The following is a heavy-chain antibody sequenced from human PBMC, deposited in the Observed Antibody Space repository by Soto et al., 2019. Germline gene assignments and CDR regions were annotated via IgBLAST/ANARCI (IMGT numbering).Heavy chain of an antibody. D-gene: IGHD3-3*01. CDR3: AKSVEWLLPLFFHYYGMDV. Sequence: GGSLRLSCAASGFTFSSYGMHWVRQAPGKGLEWVAVISYDGSNKYYADSVKGRFTISRDNSKNTLYLQMNSLRAEDTAVYYCAKSVEWLLPLFFHYYGMDVWGQGTTVTVSS. J-gene: IGHJ6*02. CDR2: ISYDGSNK. V-gene: IGHV3-30*18. CDR1: GFTFSSYG.